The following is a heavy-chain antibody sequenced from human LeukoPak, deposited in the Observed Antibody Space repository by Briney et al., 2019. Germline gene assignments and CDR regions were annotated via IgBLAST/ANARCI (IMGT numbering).Heavy chain of an antibody. CDR3: ATQQSLVVAPYY. J-gene: IGHJ4*02. Sequence: GGSLRLSCAVSGFTFSSYAMSWVRQAPGKGLEWVSAISGSGGSTYYADSVKGRFTISRDNSKNTLYLQMNSLRAEDTAVYYCATQQSLVVAPYYWGQGTLVTVSS. V-gene: IGHV3-23*01. D-gene: IGHD6-19*01. CDR1: GFTFSSYA. CDR2: ISGSGGST.